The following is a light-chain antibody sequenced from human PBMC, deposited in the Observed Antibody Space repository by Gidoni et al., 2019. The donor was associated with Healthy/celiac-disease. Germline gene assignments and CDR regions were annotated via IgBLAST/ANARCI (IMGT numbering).Light chain of an antibody. J-gene: IGLJ2*01. Sequence: QSVLTPPPSASGPPGQRVTIACSGSSSNIGSNTVNWYQQLPGTPPKLLIYSNNQRPSGVPDRFSGSKSGTSASLAISGLQSEDEADYYCAAWDDSLNGVVFGGGTKLTVL. V-gene: IGLV1-44*01. CDR1: SSNIGSNT. CDR2: SNN. CDR3: AAWDDSLNGVV.